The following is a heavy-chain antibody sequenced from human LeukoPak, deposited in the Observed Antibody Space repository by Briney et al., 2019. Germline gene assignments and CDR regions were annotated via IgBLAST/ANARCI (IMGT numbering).Heavy chain of an antibody. CDR1: EFIFSSYG. Sequence: PGRSLRLSCVASEFIFSSYGMHWVRQAPGKGLEWVSDISYDGSNKYYADSVKGRFTISRDNSKNTLYLQMNSLRAEDKAVYYCVLRGGAFDIWGQGTMVTVSS. V-gene: IGHV3-30*03. J-gene: IGHJ3*02. CDR3: VLRGGAFDI. D-gene: IGHD3-16*01. CDR2: ISYDGSNK.